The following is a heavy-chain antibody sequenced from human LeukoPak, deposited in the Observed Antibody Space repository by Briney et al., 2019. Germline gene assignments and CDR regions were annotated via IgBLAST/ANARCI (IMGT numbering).Heavy chain of an antibody. V-gene: IGHV3-15*01. CDR2: IKSKTDGGTI. Sequence: NPGGSLRLSCAASGFTFNNAWMSWVRQAPGKGLEWVGRIKSKTDGGTIDYAAPVKGRFTISRDDSKNTLYLQMNSLKTEDTAVYYCTTEYYYDGSIDYWGQGTLVTVSS. J-gene: IGHJ4*02. D-gene: IGHD3-22*01. CDR3: TTEYYYDGSIDY. CDR1: GFTFNNAW.